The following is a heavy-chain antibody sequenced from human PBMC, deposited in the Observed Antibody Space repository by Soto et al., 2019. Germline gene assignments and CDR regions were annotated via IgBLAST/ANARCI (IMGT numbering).Heavy chain of an antibody. D-gene: IGHD4-17*01. CDR1: GFTFSSYA. J-gene: IGHJ4*02. CDR2: ISGSGGST. CDR3: AKDLLDYGVKSVDY. Sequence: GGSLRLSCAASGFTFSSYAMGWVRQAPGKGLEWVSGISGSGGSTYYADSVKGRFTISRDNSKNTLYLQMNSLRAEDTAVYYCAKDLLDYGVKSVDYWGQGTLVTVSS. V-gene: IGHV3-23*01.